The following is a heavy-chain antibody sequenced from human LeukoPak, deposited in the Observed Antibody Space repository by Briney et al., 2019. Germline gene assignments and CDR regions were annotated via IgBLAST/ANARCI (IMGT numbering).Heavy chain of an antibody. D-gene: IGHD5-24*01. V-gene: IGHV5-51*01. CDR3: ARRDGYNDLDY. Sequence: GESLKISCKGSGYSFTSYWIGWVRQMPGKGLGWIGIIFPGDSDTKYSPSFQGQVTISVDKSINTAYLQWSSLQAADTAMFYCARRDGYNDLDYWGQGTLVTVSS. CDR2: IFPGDSDT. CDR1: GYSFTSYW. J-gene: IGHJ4*02.